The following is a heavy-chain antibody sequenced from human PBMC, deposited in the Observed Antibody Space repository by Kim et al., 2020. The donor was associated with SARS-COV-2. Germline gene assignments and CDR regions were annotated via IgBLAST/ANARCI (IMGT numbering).Heavy chain of an antibody. CDR3: ARPEAGGIVGGFDY. J-gene: IGHJ4*02. D-gene: IGHD1-26*01. V-gene: IGHV1-69*04. Sequence: SVKVSCKTSGGSFTNIALSWVRQAPGQGLEWMGRIIPVLDMANYAPKFQGRVTITADASTSTAYMELSSLKSEDTAVYYCARPEAGGIVGGFDYWGQGTQVNVSS. CDR2: IIPVLDMA. CDR1: GGSFTNIA.